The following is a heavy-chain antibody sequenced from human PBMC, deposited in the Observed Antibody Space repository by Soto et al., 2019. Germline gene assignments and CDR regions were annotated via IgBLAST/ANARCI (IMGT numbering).Heavy chain of an antibody. V-gene: IGHV3-23*01. CDR3: AKVGDYYGSGSYCAFDI. J-gene: IGHJ3*02. D-gene: IGHD3-10*01. Sequence: EVQLLESGGGLVQPGGSLRLSCAASGFTFSSYAMSWVRQAPGKGLEWVSAISGSGGSTYYADSVKGRFTISRDNSKNTLYLQMNSLRAEDTAVYYCAKVGDYYGSGSYCAFDIWGQGTMVTVSS. CDR2: ISGSGGST. CDR1: GFTFSSYA.